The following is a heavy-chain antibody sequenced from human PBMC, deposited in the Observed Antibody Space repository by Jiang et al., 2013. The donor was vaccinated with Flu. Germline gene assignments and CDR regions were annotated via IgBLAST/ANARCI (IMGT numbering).Heavy chain of an antibody. J-gene: IGHJ4*02. D-gene: IGHD6-19*01. Sequence: GLVKPGGSLRLSCAASGFTFSSYSMNWVRQAPGKGLEWVSSISSSSSYIYYADSVKGRFTISRDNAKNSLYLQMNSLRAEDTAVYYCAREGIAVAGMPFDYWGQGTLVTVSS. V-gene: IGHV3-21*01. CDR3: AREGIAVAGMPFDY. CDR1: GFTFSSYS. CDR2: ISSSSSYI.